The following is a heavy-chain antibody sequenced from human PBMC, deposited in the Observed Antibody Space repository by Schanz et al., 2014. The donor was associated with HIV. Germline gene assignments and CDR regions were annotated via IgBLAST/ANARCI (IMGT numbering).Heavy chain of an antibody. CDR1: GFTFNSYA. V-gene: IGHV3-74*02. CDR3: ARFVDYSKYYGMDV. Sequence: EVQLLESGGGLVQPGGSLRLSCAASGFTFNSYAMNALSWVRQAPGRGLEWVSRINSDGSSTSYADSVKGRFTISRDNAKNTLYLQMNSLRAEDTAVYYCARFVDYSKYYGMDVWGQGTTVTVSS. J-gene: IGHJ6*02. D-gene: IGHD4-4*01. CDR2: INSDGSST.